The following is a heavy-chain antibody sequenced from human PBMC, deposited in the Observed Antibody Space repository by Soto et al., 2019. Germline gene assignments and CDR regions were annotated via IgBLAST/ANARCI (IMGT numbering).Heavy chain of an antibody. CDR1: GFTFRNYA. Sequence: EVQLLESGGGLVQPGGSLRLSGAASGFTFRNYAMTWGRQAPVKGLEWVLAIGGTGDSTYYADAVKGRFTISSDNSKNTLFLQMNSLSAEDTAVYYCPKDRCGGYDVWGQGTLVTVSS. D-gene: IGHD5-12*01. V-gene: IGHV3-23*01. CDR2: IGGTGDST. CDR3: PKDRCGGYDV. J-gene: IGHJ4*02.